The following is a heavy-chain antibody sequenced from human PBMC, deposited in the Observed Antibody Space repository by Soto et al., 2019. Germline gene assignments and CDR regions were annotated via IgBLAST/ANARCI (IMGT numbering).Heavy chain of an antibody. CDR1: GGSLSTNP. Sequence: SVKVSCKASGGSLSTNPISWVRQAPGQGLEWMGGTGSGTGPGNHAQKFQGRLTVTADKSTSTVYMELSSLRSEDTAVYYCARGSQGSSSLLASYYYGMDVWGQGTTVTVS. D-gene: IGHD3-10*01. J-gene: IGHJ6*02. CDR3: ARGSQGSSSLLASYYYGMDV. V-gene: IGHV1-69*06. CDR2: TGSGTGPG.